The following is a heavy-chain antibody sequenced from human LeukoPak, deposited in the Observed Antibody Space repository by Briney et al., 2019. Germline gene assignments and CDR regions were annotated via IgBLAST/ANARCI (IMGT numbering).Heavy chain of an antibody. CDR2: IYTSGST. CDR1: GGSISSYY. Sequence: SETLSLTCTVSGGSISSYYWSWIRQPAGKGLEWIGRIYTSGSTNYNPSLKSRVTISVDTSKNQFSLKLSSVTAADTAVYYCASRDYDFWSGYYRGFDYWGQGTLVTVSS. CDR3: ASRDYDFWSGYYRGFDY. V-gene: IGHV4-4*07. J-gene: IGHJ4*02. D-gene: IGHD3-3*01.